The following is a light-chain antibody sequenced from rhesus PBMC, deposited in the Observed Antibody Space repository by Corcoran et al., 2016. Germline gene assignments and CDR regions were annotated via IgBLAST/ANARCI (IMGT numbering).Light chain of an antibody. V-gene: IGKV1-19*01. CDR3: QQYDDFPLT. CDR2: SAS. CDR1: QDISSW. J-gene: IGKJ4*01. Sequence: DIQMSQSPSSLSASVGDKVTITCHASQDISSWLAWYQQKPGKDPKPLIYSASSLQSGVPSRFRGSGSGTHYSLTITSLQPEDFATYYCQQYDDFPLTFDGGTKVEIK.